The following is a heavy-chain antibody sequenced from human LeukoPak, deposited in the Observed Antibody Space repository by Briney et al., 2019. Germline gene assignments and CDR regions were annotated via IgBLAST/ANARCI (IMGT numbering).Heavy chain of an antibody. CDR2: ISWNSGSI. CDR3: AKARLMAAPFYYYGMDV. V-gene: IGHV3-9*03. D-gene: IGHD5-24*01. CDR1: GFTFDDYA. J-gene: IGHJ6*02. Sequence: GGSLRLSCAASGFTFDDYAMHWVRQAPGKGLEWVSGISWNSGSIGYADSVKGRFTISRDNAKNSLYLQMNSLRAEDMALYYCAKARLMAAPFYYYGMDVWGPGTTVTVSS.